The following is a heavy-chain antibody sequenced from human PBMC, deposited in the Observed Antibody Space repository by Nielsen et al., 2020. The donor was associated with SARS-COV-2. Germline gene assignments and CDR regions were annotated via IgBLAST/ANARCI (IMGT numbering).Heavy chain of an antibody. CDR1: GFTFSSYW. CDR3: ARVPVLMIVVVIGDYYFDY. Sequence: GESLKISCAASGFTFSSYWMSWVRQAPGKGLEWVANIKQDGSEKYYVDSVKGRFTISRDNAKNSLYLQMNSLRAEDTAVYYCARVPVLMIVVVIGDYYFDYWGQGTLVTVSS. V-gene: IGHV3-7*03. J-gene: IGHJ4*02. D-gene: IGHD3-22*01. CDR2: IKQDGSEK.